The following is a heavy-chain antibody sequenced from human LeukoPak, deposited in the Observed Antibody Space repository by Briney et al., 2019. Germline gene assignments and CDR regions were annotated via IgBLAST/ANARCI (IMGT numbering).Heavy chain of an antibody. D-gene: IGHD6-13*01. Sequence: PSETLSLTCTASGGSISSYYWSWIRQPPGKGLEWIGYIYYSGSTNYNPSLKSRVTISVDTSKNQFSLKLSSVTAADTAVYYCARRGSSWYSPWFDPWGQGTLVTVSS. V-gene: IGHV4-59*01. J-gene: IGHJ5*02. CDR2: IYYSGST. CDR3: ARRGSSWYSPWFDP. CDR1: GGSISSYY.